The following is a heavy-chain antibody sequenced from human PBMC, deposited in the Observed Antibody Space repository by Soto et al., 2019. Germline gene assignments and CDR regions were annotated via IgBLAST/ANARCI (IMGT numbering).Heavy chain of an antibody. CDR2: ISSSGILI. Sequence: GGSLRLSCEVSGFRFSSYEMNWVRQAPGKGLEWLAYISSSGILIHYADSVRGRFTISRDNAKNSLYLQMLSLRAEDTAVYYCARDDYGGDSGAFDFWGQGTLVTVSS. J-gene: IGHJ4*02. CDR3: ARDDYGGDSGAFDF. D-gene: IGHD4-17*01. CDR1: GFRFSSYE. V-gene: IGHV3-48*03.